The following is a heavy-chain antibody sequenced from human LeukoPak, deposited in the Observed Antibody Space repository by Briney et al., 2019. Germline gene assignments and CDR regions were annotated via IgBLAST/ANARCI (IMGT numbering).Heavy chain of an antibody. V-gene: IGHV3-23*01. CDR3: AKDGAPQQLVIY. D-gene: IGHD6-13*01. Sequence: GGSLRLSCAASGFTFSSYAMTWVRQAPGKGLEWVSVISGSGGTTYYADSVRGRFTISTDNSKNTLYLQMNSLRAEDTAVYYCAKDGAPQQLVIYWGQGNLVTVSS. CDR1: GFTFSSYA. J-gene: IGHJ4*02. CDR2: ISGSGGTT.